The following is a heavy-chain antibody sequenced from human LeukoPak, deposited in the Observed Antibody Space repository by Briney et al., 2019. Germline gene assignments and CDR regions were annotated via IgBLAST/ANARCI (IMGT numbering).Heavy chain of an antibody. Sequence: EASVKVSCTASGYTFTGYYMHWVRQAPGQGLEWMGWINPNSGGTNYAQKFQGRVTMTRDTSISTAYMELSRLRSDDTAVYYCARVSRREDAFDIWGQGTMVTVSS. CDR2: INPNSGGT. CDR3: ARVSRREDAFDI. D-gene: IGHD1-26*01. V-gene: IGHV1-2*02. J-gene: IGHJ3*02. CDR1: GYTFTGYY.